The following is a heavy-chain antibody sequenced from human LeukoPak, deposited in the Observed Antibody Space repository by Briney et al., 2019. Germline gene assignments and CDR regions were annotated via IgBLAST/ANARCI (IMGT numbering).Heavy chain of an antibody. V-gene: IGHV1-46*01. Sequence: ASVKVSCKASGYTFTSYYMHWVRQAPGQGLEWMGIINPSGGSTSYAQKFQGRVTMTRDTSTSTVYMELSSLRSEDTAVYYCARDLVYDSTAYYSRGPSPGYWGQGTLVTVSS. CDR2: INPSGGST. CDR1: GYTFTSYY. CDR3: ARDLVYDSTAYYSRGPSPGY. J-gene: IGHJ4*02. D-gene: IGHD3-22*01.